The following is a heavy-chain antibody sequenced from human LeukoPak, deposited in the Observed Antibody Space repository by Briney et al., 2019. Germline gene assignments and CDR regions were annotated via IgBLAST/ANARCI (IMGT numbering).Heavy chain of an antibody. CDR2: INHSGST. Sequence: SETLSLTCAVYGGSFSGYYWSWIRQPPGKGLEWIGEINHSGSTNYNPSLKSRVTISLDTSKNQFSLKLSSVTAADTAVYYCAIHIVVVPAAKKKKNWFDPWGQGTLVTVSS. CDR1: GGSFSGYY. V-gene: IGHV4-34*01. CDR3: AIHIVVVPAAKKKKNWFDP. D-gene: IGHD2-2*01. J-gene: IGHJ5*02.